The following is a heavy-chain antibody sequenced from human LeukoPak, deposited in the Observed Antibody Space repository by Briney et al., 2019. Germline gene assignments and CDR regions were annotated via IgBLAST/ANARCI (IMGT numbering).Heavy chain of an antibody. V-gene: IGHV3-48*04. D-gene: IGHD1-26*01. CDR1: GFTFSSYS. Sequence: GGSLRLSCAASGFTFSSYSMNWVRQAPGKGLEWVSYISSSSSTIYYADSVKGRFTISRDNAKNSLYLQMNSLRAEDTAVYYCARGVGATLVDYWGQGTLVTVSS. CDR2: ISSSSSTI. CDR3: ARGVGATLVDY. J-gene: IGHJ4*02.